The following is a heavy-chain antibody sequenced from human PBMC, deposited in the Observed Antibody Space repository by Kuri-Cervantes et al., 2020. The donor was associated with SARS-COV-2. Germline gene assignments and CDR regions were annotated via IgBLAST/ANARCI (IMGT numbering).Heavy chain of an antibody. J-gene: IGHJ4*02. CDR3: ARRSTSITIFGVVNINPFDY. CDR2: IYYSGST. CDR1: GGSISSSISSSSYY. D-gene: IGHD3-3*01. Sequence: SCTVSGGSISSSISSSSYYWGWIRQPPGKGLEWIGSIYYSGSTYYNPSLKSRVTISVDTSKNQFSLKLSSVTAADTAVYYCARRSTSITIFGVVNINPFDYWGQGTLVTVSS. V-gene: IGHV4-39*01.